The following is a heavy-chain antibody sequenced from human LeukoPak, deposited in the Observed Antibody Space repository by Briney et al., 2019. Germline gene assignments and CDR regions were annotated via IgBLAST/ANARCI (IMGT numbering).Heavy chain of an antibody. CDR3: AKSISYYFDY. CDR1: GFTFSSYA. Sequence: GGSLRLSCAASGFTFSSYAMNWLRQAPGKGLEWVSDISGSGGSRYYADSVKGRFTISRDNSKNTLYLQMNSLRAEDTAVYYCAKSISYYFDYWGQGTLVTVSS. J-gene: IGHJ4*02. D-gene: IGHD6-6*01. CDR2: ISGSGGSR. V-gene: IGHV3-23*01.